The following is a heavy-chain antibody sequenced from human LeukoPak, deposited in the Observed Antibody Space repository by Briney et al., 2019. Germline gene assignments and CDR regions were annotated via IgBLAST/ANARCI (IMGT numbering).Heavy chain of an antibody. CDR2: INPNRGDT. V-gene: IGHV1-2*02. Sequence: GASVKVSCKASGYTFTGYYIHWVRQAPGQGLEWMAWINPNRGDTNYVQKSQDGVTMTRDTSISTAYMELSRLRSDDTAVYYCARADILTGYYIIDYWGQGTLVTVSS. CDR3: ARADILTGYYIIDY. D-gene: IGHD3-9*01. J-gene: IGHJ4*02. CDR1: GYTFTGYY.